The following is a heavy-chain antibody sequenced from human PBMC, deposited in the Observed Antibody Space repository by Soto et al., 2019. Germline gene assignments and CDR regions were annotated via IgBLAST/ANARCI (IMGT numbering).Heavy chain of an antibody. V-gene: IGHV1-3*01. D-gene: IGHD3-9*01. Sequence: GYXXXSYXXXXXXXXPGQRLEWMGWINAGNGNTKYSQKFQGRVTITRDTSASTAYMELSSLRSEDTAVYYCARVDILTGYYNFDYWGQGTLVTVSS. CDR3: ARVDILTGYYNFDY. J-gene: IGHJ4*02. CDR1: GYXXXSYX. CDR2: INAGNGNT.